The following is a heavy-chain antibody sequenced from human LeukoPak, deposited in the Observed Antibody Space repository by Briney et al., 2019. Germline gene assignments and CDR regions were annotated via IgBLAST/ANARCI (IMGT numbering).Heavy chain of an antibody. CDR2: IYTSGST. V-gene: IGHV4-61*02. J-gene: IGHJ6*03. CDR3: ARASGYCTNGVCPDYYYYYMDV. D-gene: IGHD2-8*01. CDR1: GGSISSGSYY. Sequence: SETLSLTCTVSGGSISSGSYYWSWIRQPAGKGLEWIGRIYTSGSTNYNPSLKSRVTISVDTPKNQFSLKLSSVTAAGTAVYYCARASGYCTNGVCPDYYYYYMDVWGKGTTVTVSS.